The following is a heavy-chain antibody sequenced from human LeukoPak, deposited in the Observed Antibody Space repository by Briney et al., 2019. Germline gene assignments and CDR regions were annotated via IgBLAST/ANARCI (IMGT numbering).Heavy chain of an antibody. Sequence: ASVKASCKVSGYTLTELSMHWVRQAPGKGLEWMGGFDPEDGERIYAQKFQGRVTMTEDTSTDTAYMELSSLRSEDTAVYYCATGSGYCTNGVCYTNAFDIWGQGTMVTVSS. CDR2: FDPEDGER. CDR1: GYTLTELS. V-gene: IGHV1-24*01. CDR3: ATGSGYCTNGVCYTNAFDI. J-gene: IGHJ3*02. D-gene: IGHD2-8*01.